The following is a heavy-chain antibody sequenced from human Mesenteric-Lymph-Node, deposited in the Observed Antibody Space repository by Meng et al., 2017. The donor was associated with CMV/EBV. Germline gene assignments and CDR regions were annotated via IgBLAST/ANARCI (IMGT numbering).Heavy chain of an antibody. D-gene: IGHD3-10*01. V-gene: IGHV4-39*07. Sequence: GSLRLSCTVSGGSISSSSYQWGWIRQPPGKGLEWIGSIYYSGSTYYNPSLKSRVTISVDTSKNQFSLKLSSVTAADTAVYYCARDLLWFGELLAPLDSWGQGTLVTVSS. CDR3: ARDLLWFGELLAPLDS. J-gene: IGHJ4*02. CDR1: GGSISSSSYQ. CDR2: IYYSGST.